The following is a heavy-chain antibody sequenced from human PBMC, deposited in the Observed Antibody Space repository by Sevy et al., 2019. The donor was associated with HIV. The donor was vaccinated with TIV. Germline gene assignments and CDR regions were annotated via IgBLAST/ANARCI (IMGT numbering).Heavy chain of an antibody. CDR2: IYPGDSDT. Sequence: GESLKISCKGSGYSFTSYWIGWVRQMPGKGLEWMGIIYPGDSDTRYSPSFQGQVTISADKSISTAYLQWSSLKASDTAMYYCARRTYYYDSSGYPVLYFDYWGQGTLVTVSS. J-gene: IGHJ4*02. V-gene: IGHV5-51*01. D-gene: IGHD3-22*01. CDR1: GYSFTSYW. CDR3: ARRTYYYDSSGYPVLYFDY.